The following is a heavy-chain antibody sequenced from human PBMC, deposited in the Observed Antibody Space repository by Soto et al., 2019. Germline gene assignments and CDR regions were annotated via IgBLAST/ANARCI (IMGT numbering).Heavy chain of an antibody. Sequence: PSETLSLTCTVSGASISSSTYYWSWIRQHPGKGLEWIGYIYYTGSTYYNPALKSRLTISVDTSKNQFSLKLSSVTAADTAVYYCARAAYYYDSSGYVFDYWGQGTQVTAPQ. CDR1: GASISSSTYY. D-gene: IGHD3-22*01. CDR3: ARAAYYYDSSGYVFDY. CDR2: IYYTGST. V-gene: IGHV4-31*03. J-gene: IGHJ4*02.